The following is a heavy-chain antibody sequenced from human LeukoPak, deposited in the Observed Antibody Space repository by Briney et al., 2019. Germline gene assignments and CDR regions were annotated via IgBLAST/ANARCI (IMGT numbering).Heavy chain of an antibody. CDR3: ARDCSSGGVDY. CDR2: IIPTLNIV. CDR1: GGTSYT. D-gene: IGHD6-25*01. V-gene: IGHV1-69*04. J-gene: IGHJ4*02. Sequence: GSSVKVSCKAPGGTSYTISWVRQAPGQGLEWMGRIIPTLNIVNYAQKFRDRVTITADKFTSTAYMEMSSLSSEDTAVYYCARDCSSGGVDYWGQGTLVTVSS.